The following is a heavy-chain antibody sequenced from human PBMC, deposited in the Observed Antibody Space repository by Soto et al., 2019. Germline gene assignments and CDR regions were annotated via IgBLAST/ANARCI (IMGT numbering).Heavy chain of an antibody. CDR3: ARGSSNWAYYFDL. J-gene: IGHJ4*02. V-gene: IGHV3-48*02. CDR1: GFTFSSYS. Sequence: EVHLVESGGGLVQPGGSLRLSCAASGFTFSSYSLNWVRQAPGKGLEWVSYITSSGTTVYYADSVRGRFTISRDNAKNSLYLQMNSLRDDDTAVYYCARGSSNWAYYFDLWGQGTLVTVYS. CDR2: ITSSGTTV. D-gene: IGHD6-13*01.